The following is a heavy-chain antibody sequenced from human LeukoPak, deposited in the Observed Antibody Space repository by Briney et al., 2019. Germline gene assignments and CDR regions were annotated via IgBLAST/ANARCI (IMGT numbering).Heavy chain of an antibody. CDR1: GGSFSGYY. J-gene: IGHJ4*02. CDR3: ARGPNHSSGWFH. V-gene: IGHV4-34*01. Sequence: SETLSLTCAVYGGSFSGYYWSWIRQPPGKGLEWIGEINHSGSTNYNPSLKSRVTISVDTSKNQFSLKLSSVTAADTAVYYCARGPNHSSGWFHWGQGTLVTVSS. CDR2: INHSGST. D-gene: IGHD6-19*01.